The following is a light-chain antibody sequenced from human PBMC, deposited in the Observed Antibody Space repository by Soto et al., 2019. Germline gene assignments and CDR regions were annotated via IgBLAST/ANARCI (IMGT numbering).Light chain of an antibody. CDR2: YDD. Sequence: QPVLTQPPSVSETPGQRVTISCSGSRSNIGDNPVNWYQHLPGKAPTLLIYYDDLMPSGVSARFSGSKSDTSDSLAISGLQSEDEDDYYCAAWDDSLNGVVFGGGTKLTVL. CDR3: AAWDDSLNGVV. V-gene: IGLV1-36*01. CDR1: RSNIGDNP. J-gene: IGLJ2*01.